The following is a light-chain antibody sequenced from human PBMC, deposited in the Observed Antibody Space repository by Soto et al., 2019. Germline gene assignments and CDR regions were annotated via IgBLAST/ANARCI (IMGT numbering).Light chain of an antibody. CDR2: DVT. Sequence: QSALTQPRSVSGSPGQSVTISCTGTSSDVGAYNFVSWYQQHPGKAPKLIIYDVTKWPSRVPARFSGSKSGNTASLTISGLQADDEADYYCCSYAGSYTHVFGTGTKLTVL. V-gene: IGLV2-11*01. J-gene: IGLJ1*01. CDR3: CSYAGSYTHV. CDR1: SSDVGAYNF.